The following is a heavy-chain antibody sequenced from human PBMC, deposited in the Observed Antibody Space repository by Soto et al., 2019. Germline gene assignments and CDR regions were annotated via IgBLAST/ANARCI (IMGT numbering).Heavy chain of an antibody. CDR2: IKSKTDGGTT. CDR3: TTETPEYSSSSGAEHYYYGMDV. Sequence: EVQLVESGGGLVKPGGSLRLSCAASGFTFSNAWMSWVRQAPGKGLEWVGRIKSKTDGGTTDYAAPVKGRFTISRDDSKNALYLQMNSLKTEDTAVYYCTTETPEYSSSSGAEHYYYGMDVWGQGTTVTVSS. CDR1: GFTFSNAW. V-gene: IGHV3-15*01. D-gene: IGHD6-6*01. J-gene: IGHJ6*02.